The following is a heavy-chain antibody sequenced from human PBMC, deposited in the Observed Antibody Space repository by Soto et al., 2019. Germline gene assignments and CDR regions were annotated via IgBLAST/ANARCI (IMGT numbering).Heavy chain of an antibody. Sequence: QVQLVQSGAEVKKPGSSVKVSCKASGGTFSSYAISWVRQAPGQGLEWMGGIIPIFGTANYAQKFQGRVTITADEYTSTAYMELSSLRSEDTAVYYCARALDIVVVPAAPNDYYYYYGMDVWGQGTTVTVSS. J-gene: IGHJ6*02. D-gene: IGHD2-2*03. CDR2: IIPIFGTA. V-gene: IGHV1-69*01. CDR3: ARALDIVVVPAAPNDYYYYYGMDV. CDR1: GGTFSSYA.